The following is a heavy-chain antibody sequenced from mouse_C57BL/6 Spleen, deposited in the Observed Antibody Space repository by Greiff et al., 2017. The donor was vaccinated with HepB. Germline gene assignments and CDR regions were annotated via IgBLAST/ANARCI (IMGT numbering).Heavy chain of an antibody. CDR1: GYTFTSYW. J-gene: IGHJ2*01. CDR3: ARIKKIVATYFDY. V-gene: IGHV1S81*02. D-gene: IGHD1-1*01. Sequence: VQLQQSGAELVKAGASVKMSCKASGYTFTSYWMHWVKQRLGQGLEWFAETNPTNGRTYYNEKFKSKATLTVDKSSSTAYMLLRGPTFEDSAVYYCARIKKIVATYFDYWSQGTTLTVSS. CDR2: TNPTNGRT.